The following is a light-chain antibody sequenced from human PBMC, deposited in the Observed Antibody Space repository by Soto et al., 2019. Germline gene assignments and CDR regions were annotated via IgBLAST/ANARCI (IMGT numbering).Light chain of an antibody. J-gene: IGKJ1*01. V-gene: IGKV3-20*01. CDR2: AAS. CDR3: QQYGDSSWT. CDR1: QSVDSKY. Sequence: EIVLTQSPGTLSLSPGERATLSCRASQSVDSKYLAWYQQKPGQAPRILIFAASSRATGIPDRFSGSGSGTDFTLTISRLEPGDFAVYYCQQYGDSSWTFGQGTKVEIK.